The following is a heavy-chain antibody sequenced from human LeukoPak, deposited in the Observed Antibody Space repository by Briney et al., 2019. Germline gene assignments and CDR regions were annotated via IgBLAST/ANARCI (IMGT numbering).Heavy chain of an antibody. CDR3: ASLLESVSGFNMDV. CDR1: GGTFSSYA. Sequence: SVKVSCKASGGTFSSYAISWVGQAPGQGLEWMGGIIPIFGTANYAQKPQGRVTITTDESTSTAYMELSSLRSEDTAVYYCASLLESVSGFNMDVWGKGTTVTVSS. V-gene: IGHV1-69*05. CDR2: IIPIFGTA. J-gene: IGHJ6*03. D-gene: IGHD3-22*01.